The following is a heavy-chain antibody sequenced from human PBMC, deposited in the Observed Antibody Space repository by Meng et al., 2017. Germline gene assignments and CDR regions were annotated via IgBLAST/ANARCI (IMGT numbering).Heavy chain of an antibody. CDR1: GFTFSDYY. D-gene: IGHD5-18*01. J-gene: IGHJ6*02. V-gene: IGHV3-11*06. CDR2: ISSSSSYI. Sequence: GESLKISCAASGFTFSDYYMSWIRQAPGKGLEWVSSISSSSSYIYYADSVKGRFTISRDNAKNSLYLQMNSLRAEDTAVYYCARDRGKGYSYGYSFYYYYGMDVWGQGTTVTVSS. CDR3: ARDRGKGYSYGYSFYYYYGMDV.